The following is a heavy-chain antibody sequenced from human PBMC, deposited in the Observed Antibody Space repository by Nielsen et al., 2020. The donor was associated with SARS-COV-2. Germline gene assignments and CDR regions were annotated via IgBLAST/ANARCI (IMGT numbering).Heavy chain of an antibody. J-gene: IGHJ4*02. CDR3: AKFRSWFYFDS. CDR1: GFTFSSYG. Sequence: GESLKISCAASGFTFSSYGMHWVRQAPGKGLEWVAVIWYDGSNKYYADSVKGRFTISRDNSKNTLYLQMNSLRADDTAVYYCAKFRSWFYFDSWGQGTLVTVSS. CDR2: IWYDGSNK. V-gene: IGHV3-33*06. D-gene: IGHD2-15*01.